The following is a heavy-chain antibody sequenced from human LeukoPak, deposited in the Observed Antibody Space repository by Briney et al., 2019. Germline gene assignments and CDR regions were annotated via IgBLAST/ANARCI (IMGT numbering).Heavy chain of an antibody. CDR2: IWYDGSNE. CDR1: GFTFSSYG. CDR3: AKETGGIEGSYNWFDP. D-gene: IGHD3-10*01. J-gene: IGHJ5*02. V-gene: IGHV3-33*06. Sequence: GRSLRLSCAASGFTFSSYGMHWVRQAPGKGLEWVAVIWYDGSNEYYADSVKGRFTVSRDNSKNTLYLQMNSLSAEDTAVYYCAKETGGIEGSYNWFDPWGQGTLVTASS.